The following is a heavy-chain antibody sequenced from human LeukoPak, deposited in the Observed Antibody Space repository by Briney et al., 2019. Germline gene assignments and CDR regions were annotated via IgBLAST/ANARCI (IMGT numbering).Heavy chain of an antibody. J-gene: IGHJ4*02. CDR2: IGTSGSPI. D-gene: IGHD6-19*01. V-gene: IGHV3-48*02. CDR3: ASVTIAVAGDFDY. Sequence: GSLRLSCAASGFTFGAYWMNWVRQAPGKGLEWVSYIGTSGSPIYYADSVKGRFTISRDNAKNSLYLQMNSLRDEDTAVYYCASVTIAVAGDFDYWGQGTLVTVSS. CDR1: GFTFGAYW.